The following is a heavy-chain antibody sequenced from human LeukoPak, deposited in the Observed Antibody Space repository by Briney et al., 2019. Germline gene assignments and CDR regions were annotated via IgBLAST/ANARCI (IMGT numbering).Heavy chain of an antibody. J-gene: IGHJ5*02. CDR3: ARGFGYPTFFDP. CDR1: GYTFTSYD. V-gene: IGHV1-8*01. CDR2: MNPNSGNT. D-gene: IGHD3-16*01. Sequence: ASVKVSCKASGYTFTSYDINWVRQAPGQGLEWMGWMNPNSGNTGYAQKFQGRVTMTRNTSISTAYMELSSLRSEDTAVYYCARGFGYPTFFDPWGQGTLVTVSS.